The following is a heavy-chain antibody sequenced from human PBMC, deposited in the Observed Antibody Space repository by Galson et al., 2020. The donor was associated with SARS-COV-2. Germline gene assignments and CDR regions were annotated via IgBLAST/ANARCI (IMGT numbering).Heavy chain of an antibody. CDR3: ARGDNYVSPFEY. V-gene: IGHV3-30*04. CDR2: ISYDGSNK. J-gene: IGHJ4*02. D-gene: IGHD4-4*01. Sequence: GGSLRLSCAASGFTFSSYAMHWVRQAPGKGLEWVAVISYDGSNKYYADSVKGRFTISRDNSKNTLYLQMNSLRAEDTAVYYCARGDNYVSPFEYWGQGTLVTVSS. CDR1: GFTFSSYA.